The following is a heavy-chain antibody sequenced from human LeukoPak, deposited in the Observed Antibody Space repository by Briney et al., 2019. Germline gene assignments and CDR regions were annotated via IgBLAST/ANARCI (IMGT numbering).Heavy chain of an antibody. D-gene: IGHD2-21*02. Sequence: GRSLRLSCAASGFTFSSYGMHWVRQAPGKGLEWVAVIWYDGSNKYYADSMKGRFTISRDNSKNTLYLRINSLRAEDTAVYYCARYSCGGDCYDAFDIWGQGTMVTVSS. V-gene: IGHV3-33*01. CDR1: GFTFSSYG. CDR2: IWYDGSNK. J-gene: IGHJ3*02. CDR3: ARYSCGGDCYDAFDI.